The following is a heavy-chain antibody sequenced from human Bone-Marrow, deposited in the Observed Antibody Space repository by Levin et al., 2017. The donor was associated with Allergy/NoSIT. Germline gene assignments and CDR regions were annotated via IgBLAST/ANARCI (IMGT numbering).Heavy chain of an antibody. D-gene: IGHD2-2*01. V-gene: IGHV5-51*01. CDR2: IYPGDSDR. CDR3: ARHGRPGYSNSYYVD. Sequence: KGGESLKISCKVSGYPFTTNWIAWVRQMPGKGLEWVGTIYPGDSDRRYSPSLQGQVTISVDKSISTAYLQWSRLKASDTAIYFCARHGRPGYSNSYYVDWGQGTLVIVSS. CDR1: GYPFTTNW. J-gene: IGHJ4*02.